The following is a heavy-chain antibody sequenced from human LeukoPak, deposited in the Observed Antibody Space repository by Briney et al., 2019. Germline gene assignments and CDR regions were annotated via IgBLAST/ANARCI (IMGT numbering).Heavy chain of an antibody. Sequence: SETLSLTCTVSGGSIRSSYYYWGWIRQPPGKGLEWIGSIYDSGSTYYNPSLKSRVTISVDTSKNQFSLKLSSVTAADTAVYYCARNTYYDFWSGYLDAFDIWGQGTMVTVSS. CDR3: ARNTYYDFWSGYLDAFDI. D-gene: IGHD3-3*01. V-gene: IGHV4-39*07. CDR1: GGSIRSSYYY. CDR2: IYDSGST. J-gene: IGHJ3*02.